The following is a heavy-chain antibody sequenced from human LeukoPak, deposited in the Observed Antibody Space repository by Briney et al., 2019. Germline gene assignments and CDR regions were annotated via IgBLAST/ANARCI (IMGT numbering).Heavy chain of an antibody. CDR2: IEDDGDQK. J-gene: IGHJ4*02. V-gene: IGHV3-7*01. Sequence: PGGSLRLSCVASGFTFGNYWMSWVRQAPGKGLEFVGNIEDDGDQKNYVDSVKGRFTISRDNLKNSLYLQMNSLRVEDTAVYYCARDIIRGQSDFDYWGQGVLVTVSS. CDR1: GFTFGNYW. D-gene: IGHD5-12*01. CDR3: ARDIIRGQSDFDY.